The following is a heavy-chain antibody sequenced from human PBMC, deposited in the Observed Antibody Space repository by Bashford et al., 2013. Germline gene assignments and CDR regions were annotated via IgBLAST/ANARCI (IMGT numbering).Heavy chain of an antibody. D-gene: IGHD1-7*01. Sequence: GSLRLSCAASGFTFSSHPMRWVRQAPGKGLEWVSSIGGGGSATYYTDSVRGRFTVSRDNSKNTLYLQMNSLRDDDTAVYYCARGVFNPNYYFEYWGQGTLVTVSS. J-gene: IGHJ4*02. CDR3: ARGVFNPNYYFEY. V-gene: IGHV3-23*01. CDR1: GFTFSSHP. CDR2: IGGGGSAT.